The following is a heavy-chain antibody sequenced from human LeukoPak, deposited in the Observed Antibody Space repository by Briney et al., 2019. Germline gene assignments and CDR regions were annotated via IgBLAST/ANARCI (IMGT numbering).Heavy chain of an antibody. V-gene: IGHV1-18*01. Sequence: ASVKVSCKASGYTFTSYGISWVRQAPGQGLEWMGWISTYNGNTNYAQKLQGRVTMTTDTSTNTVYMELRSLRSDDTAVYYCARGRYCSSTSCHRVYYYYMDVWGKGTTVTVSS. J-gene: IGHJ6*03. CDR3: ARGRYCSSTSCHRVYYYYMDV. D-gene: IGHD2-2*02. CDR1: GYTFTSYG. CDR2: ISTYNGNT.